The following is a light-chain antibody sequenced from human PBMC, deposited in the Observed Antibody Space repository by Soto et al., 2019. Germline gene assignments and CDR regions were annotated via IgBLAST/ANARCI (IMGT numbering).Light chain of an antibody. J-gene: IGLJ2*01. Sequence: QSVLTQPPSASGTPGQRVTISCSGSSSNIETNTVDWYQHLPGTAPKVLIFNNNQRPSGVPDRLSGSKSGTSASLAISGLQSEDEADYYCAVWDDSLSGMVFGGGTKLTVL. CDR3: AVWDDSLSGMV. CDR1: SSNIETNT. V-gene: IGLV1-44*01. CDR2: NNN.